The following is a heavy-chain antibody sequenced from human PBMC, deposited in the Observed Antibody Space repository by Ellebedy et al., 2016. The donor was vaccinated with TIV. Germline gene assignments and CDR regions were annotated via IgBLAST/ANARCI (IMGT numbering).Heavy chain of an antibody. CDR1: GFTFSSYA. Sequence: GESLKISCAASGFTFSSYAMHWVRQAPGKGLEWVATISSDGNDKYYADSVKGRFTISRGNSKNTLYLQMNSLRVEDTAVYYCARIASTVTTVDYWGQGTLVTVSS. V-gene: IGHV3-30-3*01. D-gene: IGHD4-17*01. CDR3: ARIASTVTTVDY. CDR2: ISSDGNDK. J-gene: IGHJ4*02.